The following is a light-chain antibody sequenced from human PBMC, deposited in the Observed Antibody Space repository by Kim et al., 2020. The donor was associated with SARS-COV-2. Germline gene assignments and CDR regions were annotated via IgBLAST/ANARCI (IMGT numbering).Light chain of an antibody. J-gene: IGLJ3*02. Sequence: SSELTQDPAVSVALGQTVRITCQGDSLRNYYATWYQQKPGQAPVLVIYGKNNRPSGIPDRFSGSSSGNTASLTITGAQAEDEADYYCKSRDSSGDHWGFG. CDR1: SLRNYY. CDR2: GKN. CDR3: KSRDSSGDHWG. V-gene: IGLV3-19*01.